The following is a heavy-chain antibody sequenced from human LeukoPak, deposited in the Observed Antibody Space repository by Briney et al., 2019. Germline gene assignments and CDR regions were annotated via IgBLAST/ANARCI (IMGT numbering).Heavy chain of an antibody. CDR1: GGSFSGYY. J-gene: IGHJ4*02. D-gene: IGHD3-22*01. CDR3: ARGFSDYDSSGYRPFDY. CDR2: INHSGST. V-gene: IGHV4-34*01. Sequence: PSETLSLTCAVYGGSFSGYYWSWIRQPPGKGLEWIGEINHSGSTNYNPSLKSRVTISVDTSKNQFSLKLSSVTAADTAVYYCARGFSDYDSSGYRPFDYWGWGTLVTVSS.